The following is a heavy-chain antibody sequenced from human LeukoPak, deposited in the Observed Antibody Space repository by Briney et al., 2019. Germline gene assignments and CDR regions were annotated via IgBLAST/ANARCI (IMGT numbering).Heavy chain of an antibody. J-gene: IGHJ4*02. CDR1: GFTFSDYY. Sequence: GGSLRLSCAASGFTFSDYYMSWIRQAPGKGLEGVSYISRRGSTIYYADSVKGRFTISRDNAKTSMYLKMNSLRAEDTAVYYCARGAPRGQPLDYWGQGTLVTVSS. D-gene: IGHD3-16*01. CDR3: ARGAPRGQPLDY. CDR2: ISRRGSTI. V-gene: IGHV3-11*01.